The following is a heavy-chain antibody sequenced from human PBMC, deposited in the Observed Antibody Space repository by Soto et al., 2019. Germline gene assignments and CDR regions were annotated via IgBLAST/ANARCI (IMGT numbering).Heavy chain of an antibody. D-gene: IGHD3-3*01. CDR2: IYPGDSDT. V-gene: IGHV5-51*01. J-gene: IGHJ4*02. CDR3: ARIADDFWCGYPFVY. Sequence: PGEALKISWKGSGYNFTSYWIGWVRQMPGKGLEWMGIIYPGDSDTRYSTSFQGQVTISADKCNITAYLQWNRLKASDTATYYRARIADDFWCGYPFVYWGQGTLVTVSS. CDR1: GYNFTSYW.